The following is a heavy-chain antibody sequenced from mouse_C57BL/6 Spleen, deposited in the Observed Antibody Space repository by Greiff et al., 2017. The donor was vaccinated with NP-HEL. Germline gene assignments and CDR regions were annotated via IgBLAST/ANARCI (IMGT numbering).Heavy chain of an antibody. CDR1: GFSLTSYG. CDR2: IWRGGST. V-gene: IGHV2-5*01. Sequence: VQLQQSGPGLVQPSQSLSITCTVSGFSLTSYGVHWVRQSPGKGLEWLGVIWRGGSTDYNAAFMSRLSITKDNSKSQVFFKMNSLQADDTAIYYCAKKTIYYYGSTPYYAMDYWGQGTSVTVSS. CDR3: AKKTIYYYGSTPYYAMDY. D-gene: IGHD1-1*01. J-gene: IGHJ4*01.